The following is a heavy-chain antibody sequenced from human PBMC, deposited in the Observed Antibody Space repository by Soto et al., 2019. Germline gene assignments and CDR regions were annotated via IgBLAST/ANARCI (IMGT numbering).Heavy chain of an antibody. Sequence: PSETLSLTCTVSGGSISSYYWSWIRQPPGKGLEWIGYIYYSGSTNCNPSLKSRVTISVDTSKNQFSLKLSSVTAADTAVYYCARTIIAARPFAVRYFDYWGQGTLVTVSS. J-gene: IGHJ4*02. D-gene: IGHD6-6*01. V-gene: IGHV4-59*08. CDR1: GGSISSYY. CDR2: IYYSGST. CDR3: ARTIIAARPFAVRYFDY.